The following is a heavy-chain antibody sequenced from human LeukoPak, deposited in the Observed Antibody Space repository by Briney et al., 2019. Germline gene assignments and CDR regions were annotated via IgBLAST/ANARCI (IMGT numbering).Heavy chain of an antibody. CDR3: AKFSPMTASHYFDF. CDR1: GFTFSDYY. Sequence: GGSLRLSCAASGFTFSDYYMSWIRQAPGKGLEWVSYISPSSSYTDYADSVKGRFTISRDNAKNSPYLQMNSLRAEDTAVYSCAKFSPMTASHYFDFWGQGTLVTVSS. CDR2: ISPSSSYT. D-gene: IGHD2-21*02. J-gene: IGHJ4*02. V-gene: IGHV3-11*03.